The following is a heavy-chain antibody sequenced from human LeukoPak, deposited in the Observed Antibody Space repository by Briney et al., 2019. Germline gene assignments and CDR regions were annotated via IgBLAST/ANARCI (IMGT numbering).Heavy chain of an antibody. CDR2: ISPGDSDT. Sequence: GESLKISCKASGYSFTTYWIGWVRQMPGKGLEWMGIISPGDSDTKYSPSFQGQVTISADKSITTAYLQWSSLKASDTAIYYCARLGGFLVVPHAWGSDNWFDPWGQGTLVTVSS. D-gene: IGHD3-16*01. CDR1: GYSFTTYW. V-gene: IGHV5-51*01. J-gene: IGHJ5*02. CDR3: ARLGGFLVVPHAWGSDNWFDP.